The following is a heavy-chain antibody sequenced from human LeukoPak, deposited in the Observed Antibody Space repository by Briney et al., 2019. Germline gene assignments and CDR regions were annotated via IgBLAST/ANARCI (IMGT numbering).Heavy chain of an antibody. CDR2: SDYTGSK. Sequence: SETLSLTCTVSGGSISRSGHYWAWIRQPPGKGLEWIASSDYTGSKTYNPSLKSRVTVSVDTSKNQFFLKLTSVTAADTAVYYCAKDFGDFRTDYWGQGTLVTVSS. D-gene: IGHD4-17*01. CDR3: AKDFGDFRTDY. V-gene: IGHV4-39*01. CDR1: GGSISRSGHY. J-gene: IGHJ4*02.